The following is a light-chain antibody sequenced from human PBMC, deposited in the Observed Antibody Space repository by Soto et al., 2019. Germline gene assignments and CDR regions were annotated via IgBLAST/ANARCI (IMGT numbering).Light chain of an antibody. CDR2: SAS. CDR3: LQDFNYPWT. J-gene: IGKJ1*01. V-gene: IGKV1-6*01. CDR1: QDIRTD. Sequence: AIQMTQSPSSPSASVGDRVTITCRASQDIRTDLGWYQQKPGKAPKLLIYSASSLQSGVPSRFTGTASGTDFTLTISSLQPEDFATYYCLQDFNYPWTFGQGTKVEIK.